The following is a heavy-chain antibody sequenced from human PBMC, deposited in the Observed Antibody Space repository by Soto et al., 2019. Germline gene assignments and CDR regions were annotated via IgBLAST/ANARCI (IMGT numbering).Heavy chain of an antibody. CDR2: IYYSGST. CDR3: AREQHGTPNGDYYYYGMDV. J-gene: IGHJ6*02. Sequence: QVQLQESGPGLVKPSQTLSLTCTVSGGSISSGGYYWNWIRQHPGKGLEWIGYIYYSGSTSYNPSLKCRVSISGDTSKNQFSLKLSSVTAADTAMYYCAREQHGTPNGDYYYYGMDVWGQGTTVTVSS. CDR1: GGSISSGGYY. V-gene: IGHV4-31*03. D-gene: IGHD1-7*01.